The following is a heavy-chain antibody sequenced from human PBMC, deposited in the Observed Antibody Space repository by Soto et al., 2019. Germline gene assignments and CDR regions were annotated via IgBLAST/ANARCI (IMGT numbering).Heavy chain of an antibody. CDR2: IYDGGST. CDR1: GFTVSSNY. V-gene: IGHV3-66*04. Sequence: PGGSLRLSCAASGFTVSSNYMSWVRQAPGKGLEWVSVIYDGGSTYYADSVKGRFTISRDSSKNTLYLQMNSLRAEDTAVYYCARHSTYYYDRSLGKLYYYYGMDVWGQGTTVTVSS. J-gene: IGHJ6*02. D-gene: IGHD3-22*01. CDR3: ARHSTYYYDRSLGKLYYYYGMDV.